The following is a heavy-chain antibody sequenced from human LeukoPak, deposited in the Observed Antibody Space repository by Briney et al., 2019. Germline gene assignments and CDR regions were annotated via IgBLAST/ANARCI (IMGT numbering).Heavy chain of an antibody. CDR2: IIPILGIA. Sequence: SVKVSCKASGYTFTGYYMHLVRQAPGQGLEWMGRIIPILGIANYAQKFQGRVTITADKSTSTAYMELSSLRSEATAVYYCARDMIYYSWFDPWGQGTLVTVSS. V-gene: IGHV1-69*04. CDR3: ARDMIYYSWFDP. CDR1: GYTFTGYY. D-gene: IGHD3-22*01. J-gene: IGHJ5*02.